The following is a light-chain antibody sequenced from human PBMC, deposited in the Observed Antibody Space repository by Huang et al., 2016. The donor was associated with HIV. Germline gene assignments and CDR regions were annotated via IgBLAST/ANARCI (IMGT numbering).Light chain of an antibody. CDR1: QNVSNS. CDR3: QQTYSPPPWT. J-gene: IGKJ1*01. CDR2: AAS. V-gene: IGKV1-39*01. Sequence: DIQMTQSPYSLSASIGDRVTITCRAIQNVSNSLNWYQQKPGEAPKVLIYAASTLQSVGPSMFSCTWSGTYFSLTITSLQPEDFATYHCQQTYSPPPWTFGQGTKVEMK.